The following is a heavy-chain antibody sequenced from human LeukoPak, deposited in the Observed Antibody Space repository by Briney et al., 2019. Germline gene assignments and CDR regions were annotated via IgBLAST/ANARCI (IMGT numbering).Heavy chain of an antibody. CDR1: GFTFSSYA. V-gene: IGHV3-23*01. Sequence: GGSLRLSCAASGFTFSSYAMSWVRQAPGKGLEWVSAISGSGGSTYYADSVKGRFTISRDNSKNTLYLQMNSLRAEDTAVYYCAKDRDAWILGATRPFDYWGQGTLVTVSS. CDR3: AKDRDAWILGATRPFDY. D-gene: IGHD1-26*01. J-gene: IGHJ4*02. CDR2: ISGSGGST.